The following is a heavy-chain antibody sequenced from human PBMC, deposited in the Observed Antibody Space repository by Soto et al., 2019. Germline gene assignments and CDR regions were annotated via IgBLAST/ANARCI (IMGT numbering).Heavy chain of an antibody. Sequence: GGSLRLSCEASGFVFTNFWMHWVRQAPGKGLEWVAVISYDGSNKYYADSVKGRFTISRDNSKNTLYLQMNSLRAEDTAVYYCAKDHMGGFDYWGQGTLVTVSS. D-gene: IGHD3-16*01. CDR1: GFVFTNFW. V-gene: IGHV3-30*18. CDR3: AKDHMGGFDY. CDR2: ISYDGSNK. J-gene: IGHJ4*02.